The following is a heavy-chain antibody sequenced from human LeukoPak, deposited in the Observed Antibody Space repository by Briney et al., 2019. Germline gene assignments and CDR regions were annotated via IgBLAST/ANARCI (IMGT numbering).Heavy chain of an antibody. CDR3: TSHRSGYRYTFDY. D-gene: IGHD3-22*01. J-gene: IGHJ4*02. V-gene: IGHV4-39*01. Sequence: KPSETLSLTCTVSGGSISSSSYYWGWIRQPPGKGLEWIGSIYYSGSTYYNPSLKSRVTISVDTSKNQFALELSSVTAADTAVYYCTSHRSGYRYTFDYWGQGALVTVSS. CDR2: IYYSGST. CDR1: GGSISSSSYY.